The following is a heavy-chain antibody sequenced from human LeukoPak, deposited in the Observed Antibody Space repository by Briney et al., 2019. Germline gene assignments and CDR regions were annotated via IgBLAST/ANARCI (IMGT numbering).Heavy chain of an antibody. D-gene: IGHD3-22*01. CDR3: AISYDSSHLDAFDI. V-gene: IGHV1-18*01. J-gene: IGHJ3*02. CDR2: ISAYNGNT. Sequence: ASVKVSCKASGYTFTSYGISWVRQAPGQGLEWMGWISAYNGNTNYAQKLQGRVTMTTDTSTSTAYMELRSLRSDDTAVYYCAISYDSSHLDAFDIWGQGTMVTVSS. CDR1: GYTFTSYG.